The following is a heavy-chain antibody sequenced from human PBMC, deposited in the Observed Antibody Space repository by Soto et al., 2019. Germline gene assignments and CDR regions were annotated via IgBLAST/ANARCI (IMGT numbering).Heavy chain of an antibody. Sequence: QVQLVQSGAEVKKPGASVKVSCKASGYTFTSYAMHWVRQAPEQRLEWMGWINAGNGNTKYSQKFQGRVTITRDTSASTAYMELSSLRSEDTAVYYCARPHEDSSGWYGPFDYWGQGTLVTVSS. CDR1: GYTFTSYA. D-gene: IGHD6-19*01. V-gene: IGHV1-3*01. J-gene: IGHJ4*02. CDR2: INAGNGNT. CDR3: ARPHEDSSGWYGPFDY.